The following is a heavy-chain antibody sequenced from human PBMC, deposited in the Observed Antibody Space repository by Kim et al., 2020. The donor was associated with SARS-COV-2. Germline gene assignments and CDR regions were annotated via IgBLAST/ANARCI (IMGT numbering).Heavy chain of an antibody. CDR2: IIPILGIA. CDR3: ARDTPYSSGWYTTSGFDY. J-gene: IGHJ4*02. Sequence: SVKVSCKASGGTFSSYAISWVRQAPGQGLEWMGRIIPILGIANYAQKFQGRVTITADKSTSTAYMELSSLRSEDTAVYYCARDTPYSSGWYTTSGFDYWGQGTLVTVSS. V-gene: IGHV1-69*04. D-gene: IGHD6-19*01. CDR1: GGTFSSYA.